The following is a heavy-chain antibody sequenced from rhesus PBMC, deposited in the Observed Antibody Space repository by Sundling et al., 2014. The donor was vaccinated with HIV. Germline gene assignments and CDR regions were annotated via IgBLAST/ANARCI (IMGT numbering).Heavy chain of an antibody. D-gene: IGHD1-1*01. V-gene: IGHV1-198*02. CDR1: DSPSAAML. J-gene: IGHJ6*01. CDR3: ARVGANRMELVNGLDS. Sequence: QVQLVQSGAEVKKPGAVSEGFLARLLDSPSAAMLSAGCDRPLGQGLEWMGGIVPLVGVTNYAQKFQGRVTIIADTSTSTAYMELSSLRSEDTAVYYCARVGANRMELVNGLDSWGQGVVVTVSS. CDR2: IVPLVGVT.